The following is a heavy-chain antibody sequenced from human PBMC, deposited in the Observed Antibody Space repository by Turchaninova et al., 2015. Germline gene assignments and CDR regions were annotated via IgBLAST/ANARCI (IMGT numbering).Heavy chain of an antibody. J-gene: IGHJ5*01. V-gene: IGHV4-38-2*01. CDR3: ARAGYAGDWYADS. CDR2: IHHSGVT. Sequence: QVQLQESGPGLVKPSETLSLTCSVSGYFLTTGFDWGWIRTPPGKGLEWLGSIHHSGVTYYTPSLRSGVTLLVDTSKNQFSLMVNSGTAADTAVYYCARAGYAGDWYADSWGQGTLVTVSS. CDR1: GYFLTTGFD. D-gene: IGHD2-21*02.